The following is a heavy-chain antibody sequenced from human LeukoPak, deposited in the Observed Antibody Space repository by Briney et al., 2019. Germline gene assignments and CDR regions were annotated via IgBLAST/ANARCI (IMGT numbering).Heavy chain of an antibody. CDR1: GGSFSCYY. D-gene: IGHD6-13*01. CDR3: ARLGGGAAAFFDY. Sequence: PSETLSLTCAVYGGSFSCYYWSWIRQPPGKGLEWIGEINHSGSTNYNPSLKSRVTISVDTSKNQFSLKLSSVTAADTAVYYCARLGGGAAAFFDYWGQGTLVTVSS. V-gene: IGHV4-34*01. CDR2: INHSGST. J-gene: IGHJ4*02.